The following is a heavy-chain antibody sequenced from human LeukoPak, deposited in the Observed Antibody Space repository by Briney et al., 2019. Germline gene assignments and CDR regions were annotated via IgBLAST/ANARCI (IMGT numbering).Heavy chain of an antibody. D-gene: IGHD5-18*01. CDR1: GGSISSGGYS. CDR2: IYHSGST. J-gene: IGHJ4*02. CDR3: ARGGYSYGYALDY. Sequence: SQTLSLTCAVSGGSISSGGYSWSWIRQPPGKGLEWIGYIYHSGSTYYNPSLKSRVTISVDRSKNQFSLELSSVTAADTAVYYCARGGYSYGYALDYWGQGTLVTVSS. V-gene: IGHV4-30-2*01.